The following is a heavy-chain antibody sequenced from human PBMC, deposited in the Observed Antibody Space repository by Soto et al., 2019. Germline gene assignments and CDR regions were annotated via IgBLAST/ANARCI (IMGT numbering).Heavy chain of an antibody. CDR1: GGSMSGYY. Sequence: QVQLQESGPGLAKPSETLSLTCRVSGGSMSGYYWSWVRLAPGKGLEWIGYVYYTGSTNYNPSLQSRVSISVDTSNKHFSLSLGLVTAADTAVYFCARSIAVPSGHIDHWGQGIRVTISS. CDR3: ARSIAVPSGHIDH. CDR2: VYYTGST. V-gene: IGHV4-59*01. D-gene: IGHD6-6*01. J-gene: IGHJ4*02.